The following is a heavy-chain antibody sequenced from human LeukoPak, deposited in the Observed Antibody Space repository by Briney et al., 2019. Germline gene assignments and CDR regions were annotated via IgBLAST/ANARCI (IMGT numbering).Heavy chain of an antibody. J-gene: IGHJ6*02. Sequence: SGTLSLTCAVSGGSISSSNWWSWVRQPPGKGLEWIGEIYHSGSTSYNPSLKSRVTISVDKSKNQFSLKLSSVTAADTDVYYCARGGASGYYYYYGMDVWGQGTTVTVSS. CDR3: ARGGASGYYYYYGMDV. CDR2: IYHSGST. D-gene: IGHD2-15*01. V-gene: IGHV4-4*02. CDR1: GGSISSSNW.